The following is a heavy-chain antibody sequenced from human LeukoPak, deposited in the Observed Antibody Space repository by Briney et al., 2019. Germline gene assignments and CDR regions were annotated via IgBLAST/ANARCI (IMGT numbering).Heavy chain of an antibody. V-gene: IGHV1-8*03. CDR2: MNPNSGNT. J-gene: IGHJ4*02. CDR1: GYTFTSYD. Sequence: ASVKVSCKASGYTFTSYDINWVRQATGQGLECMGWMNPNSGNTGYAQKFQGRVTITRNTSISTAYMELSSLRSEDTAVYYCATIRGSSTYYFDYWGQGTLVTVSS. D-gene: IGHD6-6*01. CDR3: ATIRGSSTYYFDY.